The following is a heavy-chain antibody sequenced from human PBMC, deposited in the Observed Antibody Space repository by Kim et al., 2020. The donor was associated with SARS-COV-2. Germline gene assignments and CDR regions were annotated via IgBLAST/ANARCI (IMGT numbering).Heavy chain of an antibody. Sequence: YAQKFQGRVTMTRDTSISTAYMELSRLRSDDTAVYYCARDQGSSWFRVDYWGQGTLVTVSS. J-gene: IGHJ4*02. CDR3: ARDQGSSWFRVDY. D-gene: IGHD6-13*01. V-gene: IGHV1-2*02.